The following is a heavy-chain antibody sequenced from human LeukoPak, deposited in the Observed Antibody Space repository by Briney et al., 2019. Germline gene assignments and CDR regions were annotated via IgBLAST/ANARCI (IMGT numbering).Heavy chain of an antibody. Sequence: GGSLRLSCAASGLTVSSNYMTWVRQAPGKGLEWVSVLYSGGSTYYADSVKGRFTISRDNSKNTLYLQMNSLRAEDTAVYYCATDQRYAFDYWGQGILVTVSS. CDR1: GLTVSSNY. CDR2: LYSGGST. D-gene: IGHD3-9*01. V-gene: IGHV3-53*01. J-gene: IGHJ4*02. CDR3: ATDQRYAFDY.